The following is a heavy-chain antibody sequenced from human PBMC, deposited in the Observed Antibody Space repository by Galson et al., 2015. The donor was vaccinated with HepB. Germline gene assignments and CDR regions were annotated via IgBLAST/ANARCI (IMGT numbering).Heavy chain of an antibody. D-gene: IGHD2-2*01. CDR2: IYHSGST. CDR1: GGSFSGYY. V-gene: IGHV4-34*01. Sequence: SETLSLTCAVYGGSFSGYYWSWIRQPPGKGLEWIGEIYHSGSTNYNPSLKSRVTISVDTSKSQFSLKLSSVTAADTAVYYCASSSCSSTSCYAGWFDPWGQGTLVTVSS. CDR3: ASSSCSSTSCYAGWFDP. J-gene: IGHJ5*02.